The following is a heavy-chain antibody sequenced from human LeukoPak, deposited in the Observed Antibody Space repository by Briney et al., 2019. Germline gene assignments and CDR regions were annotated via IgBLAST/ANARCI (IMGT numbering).Heavy chain of an antibody. J-gene: IGHJ4*02. D-gene: IGHD1-1*01. CDR1: GDSISSNNW. Sequence: SETLSLTCAVSGDSISSNNWWNWVRQPPGKGLEWTGEIFHDGNTIYNPSLKSRVTISVDKSKNQFSLNLSSVTAADTAIYYCARDRDFTNNWAFDYWGQGTLVTVSS. V-gene: IGHV4-4*02. CDR3: ARDRDFTNNWAFDY. CDR2: IFHDGNT.